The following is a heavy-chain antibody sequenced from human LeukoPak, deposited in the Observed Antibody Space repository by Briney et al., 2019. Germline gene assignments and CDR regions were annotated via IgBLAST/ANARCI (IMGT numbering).Heavy chain of an antibody. J-gene: IGHJ3*02. CDR1: GFTFSSYD. D-gene: IGHD5-18*01. CDR3: ARDPDTGWAFDI. V-gene: IGHV3-30-3*01. CDR2: ISYDGSNK. Sequence: PGRPLRLSYAASGFTFSSYDMHWVRQAPGKGLEWVAVISYDGSNKYYADSVKGRFTISRDNSKNTLYLQMNSLRAEDTAVYYCARDPDTGWAFDIWGQGTMVTVSS.